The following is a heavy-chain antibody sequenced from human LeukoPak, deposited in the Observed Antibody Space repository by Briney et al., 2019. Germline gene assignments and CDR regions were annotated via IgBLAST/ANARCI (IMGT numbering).Heavy chain of an antibody. Sequence: AGGSLRLSCAASGFTFSSYSMNWVRQAPGKGLEWVSSISSSSSYIYYADSVKGRSTISRDNAKNSLYLQMNSLRAEDTAVYYCARDDSSPFDYWGQGTLVTVSS. V-gene: IGHV3-21*01. J-gene: IGHJ4*02. CDR1: GFTFSSYS. CDR3: ARDDSSPFDY. CDR2: ISSSSSYI. D-gene: IGHD3-22*01.